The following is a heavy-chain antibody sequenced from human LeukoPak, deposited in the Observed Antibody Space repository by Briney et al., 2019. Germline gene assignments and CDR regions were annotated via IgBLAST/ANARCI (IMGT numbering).Heavy chain of an antibody. V-gene: IGHV4-39*07. D-gene: IGHD1-26*01. CDR2: IYYSGST. Sequence: PSETLSLTCTVSGGSISSSSYYWGWIRQPPGKGLEWIGSIYYSGSTYYNPSLKSRVTISVDTSKNQFSLKLSSVAAADTAVYYCARYKNSGSWWDAFDIWGQGTMVTVSS. J-gene: IGHJ3*02. CDR3: ARYKNSGSWWDAFDI. CDR1: GGSISSSSYY.